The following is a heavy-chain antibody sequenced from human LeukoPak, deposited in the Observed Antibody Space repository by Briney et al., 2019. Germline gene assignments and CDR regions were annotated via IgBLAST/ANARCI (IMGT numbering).Heavy chain of an antibody. V-gene: IGHV4-30-4*08. D-gene: IGHD1-7*01. CDR2: IYYSGST. CDR3: ARQGDGTTLDY. J-gene: IGHJ4*02. Sequence: WIRQPPGKGLEWIGYIYYSGSTYYNPSLKSRVTISVDTSKNQFSLKLSSVTAADTAVYYCARQGDGTTLDYWGQGTLVTVSS.